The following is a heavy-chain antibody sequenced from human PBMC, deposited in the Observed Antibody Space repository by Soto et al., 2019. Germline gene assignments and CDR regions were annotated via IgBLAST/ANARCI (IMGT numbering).Heavy chain of an antibody. V-gene: IGHV4-4*02. J-gene: IGHJ4*02. CDR1: GVSIGSNYY. D-gene: IGHD6-19*01. Sequence: QVLLQESGPGLVQPSGTLSLSCVVSGVSIGSNYYWGWVRQPPGKGLERLGDMSHIGSVNYNPSLKSRVAISMDKSQNQFSLKRNSVTAADTAVYYCARSLGWSAIDYWGQGTLVIVSS. CDR3: ARSLGWSAIDY. CDR2: MSHIGSV.